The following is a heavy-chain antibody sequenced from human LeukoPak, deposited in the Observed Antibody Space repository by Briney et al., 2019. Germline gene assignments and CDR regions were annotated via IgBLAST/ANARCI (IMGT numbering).Heavy chain of an antibody. J-gene: IGHJ1*01. Sequence: GGSLRLSCSASGFTFSSYAMHWVRQAPGKGLEYVSAISSNGGSTYYADSVKGRFTISRDNSKNTLYLQLSRLRPEDTAVYYCVAGYCSSASCPMGAEYFQHWAQGTLVTVSS. CDR1: GFTFSSYA. V-gene: IGHV3-64D*06. CDR3: VAGYCSSASCPMGAEYFQH. D-gene: IGHD2-2*01. CDR2: ISSNGGST.